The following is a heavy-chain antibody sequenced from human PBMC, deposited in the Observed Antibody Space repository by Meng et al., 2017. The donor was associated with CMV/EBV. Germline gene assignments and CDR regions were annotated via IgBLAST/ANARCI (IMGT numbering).Heavy chain of an antibody. D-gene: IGHD2-2*01. CDR1: GSSISRGSF. CDR3: ARDLTLSAVPAAVGY. J-gene: IGHJ4*02. V-gene: IGHV4-38-2*02. CDR2: IHHSGST. Sequence: SETLSLTCTVSGSSISRGSFWGWLRQPPGKGLEWIGSIHHSGSTYYKSSLKSRVTISVDTAKNQFSLKLSSVTAADTAVYYCARDLTLSAVPAAVGYWGQGTLVTVSS.